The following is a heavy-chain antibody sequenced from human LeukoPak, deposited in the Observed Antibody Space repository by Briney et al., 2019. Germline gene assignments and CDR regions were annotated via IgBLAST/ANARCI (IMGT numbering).Heavy chain of an antibody. J-gene: IGHJ6*02. CDR3: ARHLKLVPAAMRYFAMDV. D-gene: IGHD2-2*01. V-gene: IGHV3-21*01. CDR2: ISSSSSYI. Sequence: PGGSLRLSCAASGFTFSSYSMNWVRLAPGKGLEWVSSISSSSSYIYYADSVKGRFTISRDNAKNSPYLQMNSLRAEDTAIYYCARHLKLVPAAMRYFAMDVWGQGTTVTVSS. CDR1: GFTFSSYS.